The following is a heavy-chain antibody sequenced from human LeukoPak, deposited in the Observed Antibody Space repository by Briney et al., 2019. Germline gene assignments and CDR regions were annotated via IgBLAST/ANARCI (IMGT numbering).Heavy chain of an antibody. V-gene: IGHV3-30*02. CDR2: IRYDGSNK. Sequence: GGSLRLSCAASGFTFSSYGMHWVRQAPGKGLEGGAFIRYDGSNKYYADSVKGRFTISRDNSKNTLYLQMNSLRAEDTAVYYCATSQRGSSPSFYYYYYMDVWGKGTTVTVSS. CDR3: ATSQRGSSPSFYYYYYMDV. J-gene: IGHJ6*03. D-gene: IGHD6-13*01. CDR1: GFTFSSYG.